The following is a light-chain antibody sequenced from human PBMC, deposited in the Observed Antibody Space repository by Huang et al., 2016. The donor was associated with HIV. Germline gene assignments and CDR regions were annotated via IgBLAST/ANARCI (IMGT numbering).Light chain of an antibody. CDR3: QQYDYWPPVT. Sequence: VMSQSPATLSVSPGERATLSCRASPGVKSNLAWYQQKPGQAPRLLIYGASTRASDIPPRFSGSGSGTEFTLTINGLQADDFAVYYCQQYDYWPPVTFGQGTKV. J-gene: IGKJ1*01. CDR2: GAS. CDR1: PGVKSN. V-gene: IGKV3-15*01.